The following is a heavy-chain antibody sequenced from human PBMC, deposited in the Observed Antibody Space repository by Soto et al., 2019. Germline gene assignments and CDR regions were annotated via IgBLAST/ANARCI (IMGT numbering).Heavy chain of an antibody. CDR2: ISASGGRT. V-gene: IGHV3-23*01. CDR3: AKDPNGDHVDVLAF. CDR1: GFTLSPYA. J-gene: IGHJ4*03. Sequence: GGALRVSRAASGFTLSPYAMSWGRQAPGKGLEWVSGISASGGRTYYAASVKGRFTVSRDSSKNTLSLQMNSLRVEDTAVYYFAKDPNGDHVDVLAFRGPGTIVIVSS. D-gene: IGHD4-17*01.